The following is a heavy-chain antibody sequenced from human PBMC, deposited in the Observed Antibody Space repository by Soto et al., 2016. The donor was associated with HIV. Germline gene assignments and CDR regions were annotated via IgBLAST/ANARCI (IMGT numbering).Heavy chain of an antibody. CDR1: NGSFSSYY. V-gene: IGHV4-59*13. D-gene: IGHD5-12*01. Sequence: QVQLQESGPGLVKPSETLSLTCAVSNGSFSSYYWSWIRQTPGKGLEWIGNVYYNGSANYNPSLNSRVRISINMSKKQFSLKLTSVTAADTALYFCATTTASVTPAHFDHWGQGSLVTVSS. J-gene: IGHJ4*02. CDR2: VYYNGSA. CDR3: ATTTASVTPAHFDH.